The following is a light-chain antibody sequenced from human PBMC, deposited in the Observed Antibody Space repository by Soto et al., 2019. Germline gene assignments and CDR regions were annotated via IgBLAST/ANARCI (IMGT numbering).Light chain of an antibody. J-gene: IGLJ2*01. CDR2: LNNDGSH. V-gene: IGLV4-69*01. Sequence: QSVLTQSPSASASLGASVKLTCTLSSGHSSYAIAWHQKQPGKGPRYLMDLNNDGSHTKGDGIPDRFSGSSSGADRYLIISSHQSEDEADYYCQTWGTGFQFFGGGTKLTVL. CDR1: SGHSSYA. CDR3: QTWGTGFQF.